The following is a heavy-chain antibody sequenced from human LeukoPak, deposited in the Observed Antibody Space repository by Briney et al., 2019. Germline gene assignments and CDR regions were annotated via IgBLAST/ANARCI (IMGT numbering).Heavy chain of an antibody. V-gene: IGHV3-11*01. J-gene: IGHJ5*02. CDR2: ISSSGSTI. Sequence: GGSLRLSCAASGFTFSDYYMSWIRQAPGKGLEWVSYISSSGSTIYYADSVKGRFTISRDNAKNSLYLQMNSLRAEDTAVYYCARDPITGTTSGWFDPWGQETLVTVSS. CDR3: ARDPITGTTSGWFDP. CDR1: GFTFSDYY. D-gene: IGHD1-7*01.